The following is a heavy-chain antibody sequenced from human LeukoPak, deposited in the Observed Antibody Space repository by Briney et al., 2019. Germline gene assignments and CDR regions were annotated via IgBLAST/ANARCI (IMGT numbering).Heavy chain of an antibody. CDR3: ARDPPIGGADVFDI. CDR2: INPHSGGT. J-gene: IGHJ3*02. Sequence: ASVKVSCKASGYTFTAYYMHWVRQAPGQGLEWMGWINPHSGGTNFAQKFQGRVTMTRDTSITTAHMELSRLTSDDTAVYYCARDPPIGGADVFDIWGQGTMVSVSS. CDR1: GYTFTAYY. V-gene: IGHV1-2*02. D-gene: IGHD3-10*01.